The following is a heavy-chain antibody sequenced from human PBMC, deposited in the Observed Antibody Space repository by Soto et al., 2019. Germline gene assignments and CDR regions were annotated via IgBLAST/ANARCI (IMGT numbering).Heavy chain of an antibody. CDR2: ISSSSSAI. CDR3: ASAYSGYDPHLN. V-gene: IGHV3-48*02. J-gene: IGHJ4*02. D-gene: IGHD5-12*01. Sequence: GGSLRLSCAASGFTCRSYSMNWVRQAPGKGLEWVSYISSSSSAIYYADSVKGRFPISRDNAKNSLYLQMNSLRDEDTAVYYCASAYSGYDPHLNWGQGTLVTLSS. CDR1: GFTCRSYS.